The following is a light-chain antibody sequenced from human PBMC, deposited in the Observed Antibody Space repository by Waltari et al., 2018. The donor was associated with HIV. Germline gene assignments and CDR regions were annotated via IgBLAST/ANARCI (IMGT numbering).Light chain of an antibody. CDR2: DIS. CDR3: SSYTRNNKV. Sequence: QSALTQPASVSGSPGQSITISCTGTSSDVGGYNYVSWYQQHPGKAPKLMIYDISMPPSGSSNRFSGAKSGNTASLTISGLQAEDEADYYCSSYTRNNKVVGNGTKVTVL. CDR1: SSDVGGYNY. J-gene: IGLJ1*01. V-gene: IGLV2-14*01.